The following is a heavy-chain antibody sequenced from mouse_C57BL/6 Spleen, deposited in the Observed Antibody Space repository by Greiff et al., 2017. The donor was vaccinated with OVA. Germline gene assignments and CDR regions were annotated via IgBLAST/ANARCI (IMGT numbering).Heavy chain of an antibody. Sequence: QVQLKQSGAELVKPGASVKISCKASGYAFSSYWMNWVKQRPGKGLEWIGQIYPGDGDTNYNGKFKGKATLTADKSSSTAYMQRSSLTSEDSAVYFCARGITTVVARYFDVWGTGTTVTVSA. J-gene: IGHJ1*03. CDR3: ARGITTVVARYFDV. CDR2: IYPGDGDT. V-gene: IGHV1-80*01. CDR1: GYAFSSYW. D-gene: IGHD1-1*01.